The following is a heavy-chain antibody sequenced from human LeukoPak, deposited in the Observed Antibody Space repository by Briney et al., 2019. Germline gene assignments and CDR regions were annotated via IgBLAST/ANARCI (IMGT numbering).Heavy chain of an antibody. CDR3: AKDIYYYGSGSSEFDY. CDR1: GFTFSSYA. J-gene: IGHJ4*02. Sequence: PGGSLRLSCAASGFTFSSYAMSWVRQAPGKGLEWVGRIKAKAHGGTIEYAAPVKGRFTISRDNSKNTLYLQMNSLSAEDTAVYYCAKDIYYYGSGSSEFDYWGQGTLVTVSS. CDR2: IKAKAHGGTI. V-gene: IGHV3-15*01. D-gene: IGHD3-10*01.